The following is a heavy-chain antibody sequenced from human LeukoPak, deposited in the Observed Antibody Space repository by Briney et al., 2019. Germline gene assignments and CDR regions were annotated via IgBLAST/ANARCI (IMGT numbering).Heavy chain of an antibody. D-gene: IGHD6-13*01. J-gene: IGHJ4*02. CDR3: ARGGLAAAGTYPCNDY. CDR1: GYTFTGYY. Sequence: ASVKVSCKASGYTFTGYYMHWLRQAPGQGLEWMGRINPNSGGTNYAQKFQGRVTMTRDTSISTAYMELSRLRSDDTAVYYCARGGLAAAGTYPCNDYWGQGTLVTVSS. V-gene: IGHV1-2*06. CDR2: INPNSGGT.